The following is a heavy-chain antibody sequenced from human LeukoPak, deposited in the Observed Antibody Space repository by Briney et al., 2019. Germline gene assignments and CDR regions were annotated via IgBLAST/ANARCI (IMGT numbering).Heavy chain of an antibody. CDR3: AARYYYDSSGSFDY. D-gene: IGHD3-22*01. Sequence: ASVKVSCKVSGYTLTELSMHWVRQAPGKGLEWMGGFDPEDGETIYAQKFQGRVTMTEDTSTDTAYMELSSLRSEDTAVYYCAARYYYDSSGSFDYWGQGTLVTVSS. J-gene: IGHJ4*02. CDR2: FDPEDGET. V-gene: IGHV1-24*01. CDR1: GYTLTELS.